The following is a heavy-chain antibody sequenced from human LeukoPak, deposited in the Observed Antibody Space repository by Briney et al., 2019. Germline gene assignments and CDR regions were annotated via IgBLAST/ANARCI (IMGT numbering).Heavy chain of an antibody. D-gene: IGHD3-9*01. V-gene: IGHV3-7*01. J-gene: IGHJ4*02. CDR3: AIRYSGY. Sequence: GGSLRLSCAASGFSFSSYWMSWVRQAPGKGLEWVANIKPDGSDKYFVDSVKGRFTISRDNSQNSLYLQMNSLRAEDTAVYYCAIRYSGYWGQGTLVTVSS. CDR2: IKPDGSDK. CDR1: GFSFSSYW.